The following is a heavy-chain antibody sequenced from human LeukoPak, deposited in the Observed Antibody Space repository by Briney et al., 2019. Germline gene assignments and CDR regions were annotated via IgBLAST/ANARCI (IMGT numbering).Heavy chain of an antibody. J-gene: IGHJ4*02. CDR2: IIPIFGTA. CDR3: ARVGLRYFDWLDY. D-gene: IGHD3-9*01. CDR1: GGTFSSYA. Sequence: SVKVSCKASGGTFSSYAISWVRQAPGQGLEWMGRIIPIFGTANYAQKFQGRVTITKDESTSTAYMELSSLRSEDTAVYYCARVGLRYFDWLDYWGQGTLVTVSS. V-gene: IGHV1-69*05.